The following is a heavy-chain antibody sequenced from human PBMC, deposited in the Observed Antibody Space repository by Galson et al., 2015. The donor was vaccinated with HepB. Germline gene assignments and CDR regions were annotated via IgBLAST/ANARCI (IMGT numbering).Heavy chain of an antibody. CDR3: ARITLGHYDFWSGLYYFDY. J-gene: IGHJ4*02. V-gene: IGHV2-26*01. CDR2: IFSNDEK. D-gene: IGHD3-3*01. CDR1: GFSLSNARMG. Sequence: PALVKPTQTLTLTCTVSGFSLSNARMGVSWIRQPPGKALEWLAHIFSNDEKSYSTSLKSRLTISKDTSKSQVVLTMTNMDPVDTATYYCARITLGHYDFWSGLYYFDYWGQGTLVTVSS.